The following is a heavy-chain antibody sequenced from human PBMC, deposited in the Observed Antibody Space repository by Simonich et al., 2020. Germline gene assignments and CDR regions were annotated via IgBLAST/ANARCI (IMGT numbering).Heavy chain of an antibody. D-gene: IGHD6-13*01. CDR2: INPTCGGT. V-gene: IGHV1-2*02. CDR3: ARSHIAAAGTGYFQH. Sequence: QVQLVQSGAEVKKPGASVKVSCKASGYTFTGDYMHWVRQAPGQGLEGMGWINPTCGGTNHAKKFQGRVTMHRDTSISTAYMELSRLRSDDTAVYYCARSHIAAAGTGYFQHWGQGTLVTVSS. CDR1: GYTFTGDY. J-gene: IGHJ1*01.